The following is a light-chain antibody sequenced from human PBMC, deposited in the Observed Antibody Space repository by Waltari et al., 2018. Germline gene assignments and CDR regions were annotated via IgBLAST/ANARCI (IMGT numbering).Light chain of an antibody. Sequence: QSVLSQPPAASGTPGQRVIISCSGTSSNSALTYVYRYQQLPGMAPKLLIDQNSQRPSGVPDRFSGSKSGTSASLAISGLRSEDEADYYCSAWDDSLSAWVFGGGTKLTVL. CDR3: SAWDDSLSAWV. CDR2: QNS. CDR1: SSNSALTY. V-gene: IGLV1-47*01. J-gene: IGLJ3*02.